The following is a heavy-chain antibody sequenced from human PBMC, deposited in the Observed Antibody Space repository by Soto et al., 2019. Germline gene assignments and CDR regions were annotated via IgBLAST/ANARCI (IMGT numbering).Heavy chain of an antibody. D-gene: IGHD4-17*01. Sequence: ETLSLTCTVAGGSIRSYYWSWIRQPPGTGLEWIGYIYYSGSTNYNPSLKSRVTISVDTSKNQFSLKLSSVTAADTAVYYCARRYGVYFDYWGQGTLVTVSS. CDR1: GGSIRSYY. CDR2: IYYSGST. V-gene: IGHV4-59*08. J-gene: IGHJ4*02. CDR3: ARRYGVYFDY.